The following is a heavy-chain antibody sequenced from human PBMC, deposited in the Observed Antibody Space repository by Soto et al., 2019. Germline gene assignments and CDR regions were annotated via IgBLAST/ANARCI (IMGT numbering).Heavy chain of an antibody. J-gene: IGHJ4*02. V-gene: IGHV4-4*02. CDR2: IYHSGST. D-gene: IGHD5-18*01. Sequence: SEILSLTCAVSGGSISSDNWWGWVRQPPGKGLEWIGDIYHSGSTNYNPSLKSRVTISVDTSKNQFSLKLSSVTAADTAVYYCARFRLDTAILTGWSFDYWGQGTLVTVSS. CDR3: ARFRLDTAILTGWSFDY. CDR1: GGSISSDNW.